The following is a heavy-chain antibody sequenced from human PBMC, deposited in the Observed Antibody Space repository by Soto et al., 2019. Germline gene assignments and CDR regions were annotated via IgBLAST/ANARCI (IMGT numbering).Heavy chain of an antibody. V-gene: IGHV3-23*01. CDR1: GFTFSSYA. CDR2: ISGSGGST. Sequence: GGSLRLSCAASGFTFSSYAMSWVRQAPGKGLEWVSAISGSGGSTYYADSVKGRFTISRDNSKNKLYLQMNSLRAEDTAVYYCAKDLLWFGELFHHYFDYWGQGTLVTVSS. CDR3: AKDLLWFGELFHHYFDY. D-gene: IGHD3-10*01. J-gene: IGHJ4*02.